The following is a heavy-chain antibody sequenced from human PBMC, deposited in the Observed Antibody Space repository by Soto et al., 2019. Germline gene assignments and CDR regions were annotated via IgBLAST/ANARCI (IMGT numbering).Heavy chain of an antibody. CDR1: GFTFSSYW. D-gene: IGHD5-12*01. J-gene: IGHJ4*02. Sequence: EVQLVESGGGLVQPGGSLRLSCAGSGFTFSSYWMSWVRQTPDKGLEWVAKIKQDGSAKSYVDSVKGRFTISRDNARKSLSLQMDSLSAEDTAVYYCVRAPRDDTGYEYYFEYWGQGTLVTVSS. V-gene: IGHV3-7*01. CDR3: VRAPRDDTGYEYYFEY. CDR2: IKQDGSAK.